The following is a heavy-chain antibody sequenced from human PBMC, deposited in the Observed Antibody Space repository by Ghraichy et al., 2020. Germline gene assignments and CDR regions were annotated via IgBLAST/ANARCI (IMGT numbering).Heavy chain of an antibody. CDR3: AMARITMVQGVIIGDAFDI. V-gene: IGHV4-59*01. J-gene: IGHJ3*02. Sequence: SETLSLTCTVSGGSISSYYWSWIRQPPGKGLEWIGYIYYSGSTNYNPSLKSRVTISVDTSKNQFSLKLSSVTAADTAVYYCAMARITMVQGVIIGDAFDIWGQGTMVTVSS. CDR1: GGSISSYY. D-gene: IGHD3-10*01. CDR2: IYYSGST.